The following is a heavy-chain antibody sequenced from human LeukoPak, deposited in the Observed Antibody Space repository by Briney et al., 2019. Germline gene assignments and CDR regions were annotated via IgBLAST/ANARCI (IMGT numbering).Heavy chain of an antibody. CDR3: ARVLWHPYGMDV. Sequence: GGSLRLSFAASGFTFSSDEKNWVRRAPGKGLEWVSYTSSSGYPIYYADSVKGRFTSSRDNAKNSLYLQMNSLRTEDTAVYYCARVLWHPYGMDVWGQGTTVTVSS. V-gene: IGHV3-48*03. CDR2: TSSSGYPI. J-gene: IGHJ6*02. D-gene: IGHD3-10*01. CDR1: GFTFSSDE.